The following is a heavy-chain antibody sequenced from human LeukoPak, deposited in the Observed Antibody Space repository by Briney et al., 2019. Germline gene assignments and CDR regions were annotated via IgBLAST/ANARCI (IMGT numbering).Heavy chain of an antibody. D-gene: IGHD5-18*01. CDR1: GFTFDDYA. Sequence: GGSLGLSCAASGFTFDDYAMHWVRQAPGKGLECGSGISWNSGSIAYADSVKGRFTISRDNAKNSLYLQMNSLRAEDTALYYCAKGSDTAMAALDYWGQGTLVTVSS. CDR2: ISWNSGSI. J-gene: IGHJ4*02. V-gene: IGHV3-9*01. CDR3: AKGSDTAMAALDY.